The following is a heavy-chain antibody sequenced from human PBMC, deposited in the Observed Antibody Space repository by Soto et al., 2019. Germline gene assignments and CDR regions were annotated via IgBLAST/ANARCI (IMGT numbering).Heavy chain of an antibody. CDR2: IDPSSGGT. CDR1: GYTFTGYY. V-gene: IGHV1-2*04. Sequence: ASVKVSCKASGYTFTGYYIHWVRQAPGQGLEWMGWIDPSSGGTKYVQKFQGWVTMTRDTSISTAYLELGSLRSDDTVVYYCARGRAVNRRSYYYYMDVWGRATTVTVAS. J-gene: IGHJ6*03. D-gene: IGHD6-19*01. CDR3: ARGRAVNRRSYYYYMDV.